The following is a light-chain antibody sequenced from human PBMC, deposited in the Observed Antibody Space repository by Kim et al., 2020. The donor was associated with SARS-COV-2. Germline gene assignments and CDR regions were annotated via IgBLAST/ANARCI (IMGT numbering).Light chain of an antibody. CDR2: QAS. J-gene: IGKJ1*01. CDR3: HQYKTYSWA. CDR1: QSISGW. Sequence: DIQMTQSPPTRSASVGDRVTVTCRASQSISGWLAWYQQKPGKAPKVLLYQASNLESGVPSRFSGSGSGTEFTLTISGLQPDDFATYYCHQYKTYSWAFGQGTKVDIK. V-gene: IGKV1-5*03.